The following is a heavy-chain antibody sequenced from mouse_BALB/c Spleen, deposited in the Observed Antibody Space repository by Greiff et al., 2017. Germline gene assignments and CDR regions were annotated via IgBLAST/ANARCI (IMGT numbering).Heavy chain of an antibody. D-gene: IGHD1-2*01. CDR2: INPNNGGT. V-gene: IGHV1-18*01. CDR3: ATSYGYEYAMDY. J-gene: IGHJ4*01. CDR1: GYTFSEYT. Sequence: EVQLQESGPELVKPGASVKISCKTSGYTFSEYTMHWVKQSHGKSLEWIGGINPNNGGTSYNQKFKGKSTLTVDKSYSTAYMELRSLTSEDSAVYYCATSYGYEYAMDYWGQGTSVTVSS.